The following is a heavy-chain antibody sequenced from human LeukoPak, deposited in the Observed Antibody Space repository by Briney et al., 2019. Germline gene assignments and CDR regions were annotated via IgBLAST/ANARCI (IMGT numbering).Heavy chain of an antibody. V-gene: IGHV1-18*01. CDR3: ARGRRGYSYGYCDY. Sequence: GASVKVSCKASGGTFSSYTISWVRQAPGQGLEWMGWISAYNGNTNYAQKLQGRVTMTTDTSTSTAYMELRSLRSDDTAVYYCARGRRGYSYGYCDYWGQGTLVTVSS. CDR1: GGTFSSYT. D-gene: IGHD5-18*01. J-gene: IGHJ4*02. CDR2: ISAYNGNT.